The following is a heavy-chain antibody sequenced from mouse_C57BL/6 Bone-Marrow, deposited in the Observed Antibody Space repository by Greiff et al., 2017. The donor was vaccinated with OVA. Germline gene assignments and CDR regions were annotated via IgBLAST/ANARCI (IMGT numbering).Heavy chain of an antibody. Sequence: EAGGVEFSRYWMCWVRRAPGKGLGWIGEINPDSSTTNYAPSLKDKFIISRDNGKNTLYLQMSKVRSEDTALYYCSGTVVAEGRYFDVWGKGTTVTVSS. CDR3: SGTVVAEGRYFDV. D-gene: IGHD1-1*01. V-gene: IGHV4-1*01. CDR2: INPDSSTT. J-gene: IGHJ1*03. CDR1: GVEFSRYW.